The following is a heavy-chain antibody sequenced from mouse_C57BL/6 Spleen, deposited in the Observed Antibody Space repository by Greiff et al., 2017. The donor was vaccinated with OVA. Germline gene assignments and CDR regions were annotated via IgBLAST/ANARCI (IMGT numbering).Heavy chain of an antibody. V-gene: IGHV1-62-2*01. CDR2: FYPGSGSI. CDR3: ARLESPHYDLYYYAMDY. Sequence: QVQLKQSGAELVKPGASVKLSCKASGYTFTAYTIHWVKQRSGQGLEWIGWFYPGSGSIKYNEKFKDKATLTADKSSSTVYMELSRLTSEDSAVYFCARLESPHYDLYYYAMDYWGQGTSVTVSS. CDR1: GYTFTAYT. D-gene: IGHD2-4*01. J-gene: IGHJ4*01.